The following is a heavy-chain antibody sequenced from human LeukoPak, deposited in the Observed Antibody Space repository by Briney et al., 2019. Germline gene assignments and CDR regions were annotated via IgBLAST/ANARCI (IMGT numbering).Heavy chain of an antibody. CDR1: GFTFSSYW. D-gene: IGHD6-19*01. CDR2: IKQDGSEK. Sequence: GGSLRLSCAASGFTFSSYWMSWVRQAPGKGLEWVANIKQDGSEKYYVDSVKGRFTISRDNAKNTLYLQMNSLRAADTAVYYCARGWSSGWYWYFDYWGQGTLVTVSS. V-gene: IGHV3-7*01. CDR3: ARGWSSGWYWYFDY. J-gene: IGHJ4*02.